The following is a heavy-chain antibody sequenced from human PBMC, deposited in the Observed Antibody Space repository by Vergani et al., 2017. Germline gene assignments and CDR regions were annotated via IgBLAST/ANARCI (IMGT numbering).Heavy chain of an antibody. CDR2: IYHSGRT. CDR3: GSLDGSLREN. CDR1: DFFITSGDY. Sequence: QVQLQESGPGLVKPSETLSLLCPVSDFFITSGDYWGWVRPPPGKGLEWIGTIYHSGRTYYNPSLRSRLTISVDTSKNQFSLTLRSVTAADTAVYHCGSLDGSLRENWGQGTLVTVSS. J-gene: IGHJ4*02. D-gene: IGHD1-26*01. V-gene: IGHV4-38-2*01.